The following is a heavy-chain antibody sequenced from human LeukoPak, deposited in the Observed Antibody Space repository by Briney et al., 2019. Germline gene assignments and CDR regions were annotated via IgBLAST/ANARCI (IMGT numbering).Heavy chain of an antibody. D-gene: IGHD2-21*01. V-gene: IGHV3-21*01. CDR2: ISSSSSYI. J-gene: IGHJ3*02. Sequence: GGSLRLSCAASGFTFSSYSMNWVRQAPGKGLEWVPSISSSSSYIYYADSVKGRFTISRDNAKNSLYLQMNSLRAEDTAVYYCARDLRGDYGGAFDIWGQGTMVTVSS. CDR1: GFTFSSYS. CDR3: ARDLRGDYGGAFDI.